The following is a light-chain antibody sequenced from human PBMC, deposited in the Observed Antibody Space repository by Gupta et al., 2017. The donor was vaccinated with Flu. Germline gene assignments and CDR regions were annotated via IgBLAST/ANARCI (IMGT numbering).Light chain of an antibody. CDR3: MQALQTPCT. V-gene: IGKV2-28*01. CDR1: QSLLHSNGYNY. CDR2: LGS. J-gene: IGKJ1*01. Sequence: DLVMTQSPLSLPVTPGEPASISCRSSQSLLHSNGYNYLDWYLQKPGQSPQLLIYLGSNRASGVPDRFSGSGSGTDFTLNISRVEAEDVGVYYCMQALQTPCTFGQGTKVEIK.